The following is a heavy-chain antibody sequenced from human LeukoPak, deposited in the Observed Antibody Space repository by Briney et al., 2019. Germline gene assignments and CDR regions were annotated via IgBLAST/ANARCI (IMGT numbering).Heavy chain of an antibody. V-gene: IGHV1-3*01. CDR1: GGTFTSYA. J-gene: IGHJ4*02. D-gene: IGHD4-17*01. CDR2: INAGNGNT. Sequence: ASVKVSCKASGGTFTSYAMHWVRQAPGQRLEWMGWINAGNGNTKYSQKFQGRVTITRDTSASTAYMELSSLRSEDTAVYYCARVDYGDYGEFDYWGQGTLVTVSS. CDR3: ARVDYGDYGEFDY.